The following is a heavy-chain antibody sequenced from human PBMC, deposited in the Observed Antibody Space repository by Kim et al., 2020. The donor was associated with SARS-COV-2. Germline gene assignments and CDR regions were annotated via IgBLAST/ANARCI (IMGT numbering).Heavy chain of an antibody. J-gene: IGHJ4*02. CDR3: ARELYDILTGYPYYFDY. V-gene: IGHV4-39*07. Sequence: SETLSLTCTVSGGSISSSSYYWGWIRQPPGKGLEWIGSIYYSGSTYYNPSLKSRVTISVDTSKNQFSLKLSSVTAADTAVYYCARELYDILTGYPYYFDYWGQVTLVTVSS. CDR1: GGSISSSSYY. D-gene: IGHD3-9*01. CDR2: IYYSGST.